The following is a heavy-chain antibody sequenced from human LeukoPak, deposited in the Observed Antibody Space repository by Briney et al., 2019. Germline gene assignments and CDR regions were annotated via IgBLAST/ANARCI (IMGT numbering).Heavy chain of an antibody. D-gene: IGHD3-3*01. J-gene: IGHJ4*02. CDR3: ARDTIWDYDFWSGHYTHFDY. V-gene: IGHV1-18*01. CDR2: ISAYNGNT. Sequence: ASVKVSCKASGYTFTSYGISWVRQAPGQGLEWMGWISAYNGNTNYAQKLQGRVTMTTDTSTSTAYMELRSLRSDDTAVYYCARDTIWDYDFWSGHYTHFDYWGQGTLVTVSS. CDR1: GYTFTSYG.